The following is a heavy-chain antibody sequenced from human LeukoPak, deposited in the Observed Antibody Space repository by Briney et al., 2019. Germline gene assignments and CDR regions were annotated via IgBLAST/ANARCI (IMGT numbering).Heavy chain of an antibody. D-gene: IGHD3-3*01. CDR3: ARVGGLRFLEWQAYYYYYYMDV. CDR2: ISSSGSTI. Sequence: GGSLRLSCAASGFTFSDYYMSWIRQAPGKGLEWVSYISSSGSTIYYADSVKGRFTISRDNAKNSLYLQMNSLRAEDTAVYYCARVGGLRFLEWQAYYYYYYMDVWGKGTTVTVSS. CDR1: GFTFSDYY. J-gene: IGHJ6*03. V-gene: IGHV3-11*04.